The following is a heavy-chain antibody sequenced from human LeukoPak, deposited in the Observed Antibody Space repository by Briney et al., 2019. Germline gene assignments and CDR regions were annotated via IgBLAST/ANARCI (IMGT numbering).Heavy chain of an antibody. CDR1: GFPFSTSW. Sequence: GGSLRLSCAVSGFPFSTSWMSWVRQAPGKGLEWVANIKGDGSEKYYVDSVKGRFTISRGNAKSSLYLQMNSLRAEDTAVYYCAKDRVYGSYNYWGQGTLVTVSS. J-gene: IGHJ4*02. V-gene: IGHV3-7*01. D-gene: IGHD3-10*01. CDR2: IKGDGSEK. CDR3: AKDRVYGSYNY.